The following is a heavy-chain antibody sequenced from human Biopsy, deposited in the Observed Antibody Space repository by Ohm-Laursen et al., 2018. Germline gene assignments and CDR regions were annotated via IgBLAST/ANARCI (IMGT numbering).Heavy chain of an antibody. J-gene: IGHJ5*01. Sequence: PSQTLSLTCTVSGESMGTYYWTWIRQPPGKGLEWIASIYYSGTTNKNPSLKSRVTISVDTSKRQLYLELSSVTAADTAIYYCARVRGGFLEWFDYWGQGTLITVSS. CDR1: GESMGTYY. CDR2: IYYSGTT. D-gene: IGHD3-3*01. CDR3: ARVRGGFLEWFDY. V-gene: IGHV4-59*01.